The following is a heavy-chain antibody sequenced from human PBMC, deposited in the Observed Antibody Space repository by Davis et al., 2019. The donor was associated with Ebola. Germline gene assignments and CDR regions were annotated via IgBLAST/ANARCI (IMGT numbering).Heavy chain of an antibody. Sequence: GGSLRLSCVAPGFNFDDFAMHWVRQAPGKGWEWVSGISWNSGNIGYADSVKGRFTISRDNAKNSLYLQMNSLRAEDTALYYFAKDVGWLVGGKLEYWGQGTLVTVSS. CDR3: AKDVGWLVGGKLEY. CDR2: ISWNSGNI. D-gene: IGHD6-19*01. V-gene: IGHV3-9*01. J-gene: IGHJ4*02. CDR1: GFNFDDFA.